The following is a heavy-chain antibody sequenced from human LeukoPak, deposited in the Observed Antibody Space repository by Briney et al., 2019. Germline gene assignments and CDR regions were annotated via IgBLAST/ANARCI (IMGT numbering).Heavy chain of an antibody. CDR2: IISEGSST. V-gene: IGHV3-74*01. CDR3: ARGMTTVTFYYYGMDV. Sequence: GGSLRLSCAASGFTFGSSWMHWVRQAPGKGLGWVSRIISEGSSTSYAASVKGQSTISRDNAKTTLYLQMNSLRAEDTAVYYCARGMTTVTFYYYGMDVWGQGTTVTVSS. CDR1: GFTFGSSW. J-gene: IGHJ6*02. D-gene: IGHD4-17*01.